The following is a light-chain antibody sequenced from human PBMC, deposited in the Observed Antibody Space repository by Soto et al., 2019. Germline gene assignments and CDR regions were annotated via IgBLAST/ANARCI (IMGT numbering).Light chain of an antibody. CDR2: DVN. CDR3: SSYTRSSTPFV. V-gene: IGLV2-14*03. J-gene: IGLJ1*01. CDR1: SSDVGGYNY. Sequence: QSALTQPASVSGSPGQSITISCTGTSSDVGGYNYVSWYQQHPGKAPKLMIYDVNDRPSGVSNRFSGSKSGNTASLTISGLQADDEADYYCSSYTRSSTPFVFGTGTKVTVL.